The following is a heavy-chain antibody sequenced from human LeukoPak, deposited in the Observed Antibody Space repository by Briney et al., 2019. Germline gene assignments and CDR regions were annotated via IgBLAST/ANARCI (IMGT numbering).Heavy chain of an antibody. J-gene: IGHJ4*02. Sequence: GGSLRLSCAASGFTFSSYAMSWVRQAPGKGLEWVSAISGSGGSTYYADSVKGRFTISRDNSKNTLYLQMNSLRAEDTAVYYCAKNRGYCSSTSCFQMFDYWGQGTLVTVSS. D-gene: IGHD2-2*01. CDR3: AKNRGYCSSTSCFQMFDY. CDR1: GFTFSSYA. CDR2: ISGSGGST. V-gene: IGHV3-23*01.